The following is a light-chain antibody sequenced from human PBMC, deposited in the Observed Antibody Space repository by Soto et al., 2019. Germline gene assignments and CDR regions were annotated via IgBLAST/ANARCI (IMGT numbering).Light chain of an antibody. V-gene: IGKV3-11*01. J-gene: IGKJ4*01. Sequence: EIVLTQSPATLSLSPGERATLSCRASQSIRSYLAWYQQKPGQAPRLLIFDASSRATGIPDRFSGSGSGTDFTLTISSLQPEDFAVYYCLQRSSWPPFTFGGGTKVEIK. CDR3: LQRSSWPPFT. CDR1: QSIRSY. CDR2: DAS.